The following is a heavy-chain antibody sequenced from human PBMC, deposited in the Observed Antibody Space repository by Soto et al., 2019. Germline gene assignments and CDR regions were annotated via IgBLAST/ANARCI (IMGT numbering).Heavy chain of an antibody. J-gene: IGHJ4*02. CDR1: GGSFSCYY. Sequence: SETLSLTCAVYGGSFSCYYLTWIRQPPGKGLEWIGEINHSGSTNYNPSLKSRVTISVDTSKNQFSLKLSSVTAADTAVYYCARGGQWLPVYWGQGTLVTVS. D-gene: IGHD6-19*01. CDR2: INHSGST. V-gene: IGHV4-34*01. CDR3: ARGGQWLPVY.